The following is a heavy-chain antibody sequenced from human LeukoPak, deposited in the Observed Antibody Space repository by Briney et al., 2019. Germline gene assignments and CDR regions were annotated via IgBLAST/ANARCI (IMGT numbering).Heavy chain of an antibody. V-gene: IGHV4-30-2*01. CDR2: IYHSGST. J-gene: IGHJ3*02. CDR3: ARVTWGAFDI. CDR1: GGSISSGGYY. D-gene: IGHD7-27*01. Sequence: PSETLSLTCTVSGGSISSGGYYWSWIRQPPGNGLEWIGYIYHSGSTYYNPSLKSRVTISVDRSKNQFSLKLSSVTAADTAVYYCARVTWGAFDIWGQGTVVTVSS.